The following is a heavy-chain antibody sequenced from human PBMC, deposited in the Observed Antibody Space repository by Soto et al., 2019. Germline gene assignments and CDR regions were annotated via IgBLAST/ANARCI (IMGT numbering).Heavy chain of an antibody. CDR3: ARSQGSSTSLEIYYYYYYGMDV. CDR2: IIPISETT. J-gene: IGHJ6*02. D-gene: IGHD2-2*01. CDR1: GGTFSSYA. Sequence: QVQLVQSGAEVKKPGSSVKVSCKASGGTFSSYAISWVRQAPGQGLVWMGGIIPISETTNHAQTFQGRVTITADESKSTAYMELRSLRSEDTAVYYCARSQGSSTSLEIYYYYYYGMDVWGQGTTVTVSS. V-gene: IGHV1-69*01.